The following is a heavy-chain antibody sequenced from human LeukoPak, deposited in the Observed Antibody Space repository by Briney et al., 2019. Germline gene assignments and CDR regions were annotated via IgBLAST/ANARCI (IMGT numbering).Heavy chain of an antibody. J-gene: IGHJ6*03. CDR3: ARARTIFGVVKGYMDV. CDR1: GGTFSSYA. CDR2: IIPIFGTA. D-gene: IGHD3-3*01. Sequence: GASVKVSCKASGGTFSSYAISWVRQAPGQGLEWMGGIIPIFGTANYAQKLQGRVTITTDESTSTAYMELSSLRSEDTAVYYCARARTIFGVVKGYMDVWGKGTTVTVSS. V-gene: IGHV1-69*05.